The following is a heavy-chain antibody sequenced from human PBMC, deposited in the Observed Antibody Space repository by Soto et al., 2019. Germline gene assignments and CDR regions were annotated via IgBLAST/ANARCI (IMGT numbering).Heavy chain of an antibody. V-gene: IGHV4-59*01. J-gene: IGHJ4*02. Sequence: SETLSLTCTVSGGSISSYYWSWIRQPPGKGLEWIGYIYYSGSTNYNPSLKSRVTISVDTSKTQFSLKLSSVTAADTAVYYCARRYGGNFDYWGQGTRVTVSS. D-gene: IGHD1-26*01. CDR2: IYYSGST. CDR1: GGSISSYY. CDR3: ARRYGGNFDY.